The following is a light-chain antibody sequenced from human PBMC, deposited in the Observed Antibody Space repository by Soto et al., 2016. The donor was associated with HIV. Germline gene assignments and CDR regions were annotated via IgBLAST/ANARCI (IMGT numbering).Light chain of an antibody. Sequence: DIQMTQSPSSLSASVGDRVTITCQASQDISNYLNWYQQKPGKAPKLLIYKASTLESGVPSRFSGSGSGTEFTLTISSLQPEDFATYYCQQYNTYSWTFGQGTKVEIK. V-gene: IGKV1-5*03. CDR1: QDISNY. CDR3: QQYNTYSWT. J-gene: IGKJ1*01. CDR2: KAS.